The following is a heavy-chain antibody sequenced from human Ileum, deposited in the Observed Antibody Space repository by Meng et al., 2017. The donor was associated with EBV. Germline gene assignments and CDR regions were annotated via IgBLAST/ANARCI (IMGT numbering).Heavy chain of an antibody. CDR1: GGSLSGAY. CDR2: IIHGGSP. Sequence: QGQRRQWGAGLLKPSETLSPPCAVHGGSLSGAYWNWIRQPPGKGLEWIGEIIHGGSPSYNPSLKSRVTISIDTSKNQLSLMLSSVTAADTAVYYCARRPTGIDYWGQGTLVTVSS. D-gene: IGHD2-8*02. J-gene: IGHJ4*02. V-gene: IGHV4-34*12. CDR3: ARRPTGIDY.